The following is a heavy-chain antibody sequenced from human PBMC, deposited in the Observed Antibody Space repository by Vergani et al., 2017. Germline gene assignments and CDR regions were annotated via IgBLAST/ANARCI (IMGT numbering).Heavy chain of an antibody. CDR2: FDPEHGEV. Sequence: QVQLVQSGSEVRKPGASVKVSCQVSGYSLTELTIHWVRQAPGKGLEWMGGFDPEHGEVTFAHHIQGRVTMTEDRSTDTAYMELSSLRPEDTALYDCAIGTDYYYSSGYYWDYWGQGTLVTVSS. V-gene: IGHV1-24*01. CDR1: GYSLTELT. CDR3: AIGTDYYYSSGYYWDY. J-gene: IGHJ4*02. D-gene: IGHD3-22*01.